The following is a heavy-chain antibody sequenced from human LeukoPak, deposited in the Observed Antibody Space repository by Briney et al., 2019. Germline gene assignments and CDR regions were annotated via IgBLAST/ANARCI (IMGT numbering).Heavy chain of an antibody. Sequence: ASVKVSCKASGYTFTSYGISWVRQAPGQGLESMGWISAYNGNTNYAQKLQGRVTMTTDTSTSTAYMELRSLRSDDTAVYYCAREGWGIAAANSWFDPWGQGTLVTVSS. CDR2: ISAYNGNT. V-gene: IGHV1-18*04. CDR3: AREGWGIAAANSWFDP. D-gene: IGHD6-13*01. CDR1: GYTFTSYG. J-gene: IGHJ5*02.